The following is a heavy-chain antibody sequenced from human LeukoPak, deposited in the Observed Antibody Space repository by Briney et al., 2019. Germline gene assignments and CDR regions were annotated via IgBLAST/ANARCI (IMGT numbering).Heavy chain of an antibody. V-gene: IGHV1-8*03. CDR1: GYTFTSYD. D-gene: IGHD1-14*01. CDR2: MNPNSGNT. CDR3: ARGLIEVTTDFDY. J-gene: IGHJ4*02. Sequence: GASVKVSCKASGYTFTSYDINWVRQATGQGLEWMGWMNPNSGNTGYAQKFQGRVTITRNTSTSTAYMELSSLRSEDTAVYYCARGLIEVTTDFDYWGQGTLVTVSS.